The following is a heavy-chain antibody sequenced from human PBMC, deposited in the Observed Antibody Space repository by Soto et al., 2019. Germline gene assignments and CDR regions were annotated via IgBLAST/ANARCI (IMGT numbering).Heavy chain of an antibody. D-gene: IGHD3-22*01. J-gene: IGHJ4*02. CDR2: ISGNGGNS. V-gene: IGHV3-64*07. CDR3: ANDSGYDSNTYCRPYYFDY. CDR1: GFSFRRHA. Sequence: EVQLVESGGHLVQPGGSLRLSCAASGFSFRRHAMHWVRQAPGKGLEYVSSISGNGGNSYYADSVKGRFTISRDNSQHTMYLQLGNPRDADMAVYYCANDSGYDSNTYCRPYYFDYWGQGTLVTVSS.